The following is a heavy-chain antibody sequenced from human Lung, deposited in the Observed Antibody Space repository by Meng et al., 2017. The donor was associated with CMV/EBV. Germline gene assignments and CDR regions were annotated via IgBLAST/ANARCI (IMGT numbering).Heavy chain of an antibody. CDR2: IHPHRGDT. Sequence: SVXVSCKASGYTFTAHYFHWVRQAPGQGLEWMGWIHPHRGDTNYAQQFQGRVTLTRDTSINTGYMELTRLTSDDTAVYYCARDNNWGPDYWGQGTLVTGSS. CDR3: ARDNNWGPDY. D-gene: IGHD7-27*01. J-gene: IGHJ4*02. V-gene: IGHV1-2*02. CDR1: GYTFTAHY.